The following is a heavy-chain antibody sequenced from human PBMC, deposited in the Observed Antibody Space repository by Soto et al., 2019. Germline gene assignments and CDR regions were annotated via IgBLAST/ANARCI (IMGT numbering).Heavy chain of an antibody. CDR2: IIPIFGTA. J-gene: IGHJ4*02. CDR3: ARGMYYYDSSGYYLYDMGY. CDR1: GDTFSSYA. V-gene: IGHV1-69*12. D-gene: IGHD3-22*01. Sequence: QVQLVQSGAEVKKPGSSVKVSCKASGDTFSSYAISWVREAPGQGLEWMGGIIPIFGTANYAQKFQGRVTITADESTTTAYMELSSLRSEDTAVYYCARGMYYYDSSGYYLYDMGYWGQGTLVTVSS.